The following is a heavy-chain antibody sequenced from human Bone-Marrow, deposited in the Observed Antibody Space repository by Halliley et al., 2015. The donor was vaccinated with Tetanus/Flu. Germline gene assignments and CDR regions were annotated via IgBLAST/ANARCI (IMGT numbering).Heavy chain of an antibody. D-gene: IGHD6-19*01. CDR3: TRGGGWLTDV. CDR1: GGSISGFY. J-gene: IGHJ6*02. V-gene: IGHV4-59*01. CDR2: IHYSGHT. Sequence: TLSLTCTVSGGSISGFYWSWIRQPPGKGLEWIGNIHYSGHTNYNPSLRSRVIISLATSNNQISLKVNSGTAADTALYYCTRGGGWLTDVWGQVTTVTVSS.